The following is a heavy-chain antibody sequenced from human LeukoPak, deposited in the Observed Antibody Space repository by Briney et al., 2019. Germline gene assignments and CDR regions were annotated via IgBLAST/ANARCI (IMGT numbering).Heavy chain of an antibody. Sequence: GASVKVSCKACGYTFSAYCMHCVRQGPGQGLEWMGGINPKSGGTNYAQQFQDRVTMTRETSISTAYMELSRLRSDDTAVYYCARGLGVANMDVWGKGTTVTVSS. CDR1: GYTFSAYC. J-gene: IGHJ6*03. D-gene: IGHD2-15*01. CDR3: ARGLGVANMDV. CDR2: INPKSGGT. V-gene: IGHV1-2*02.